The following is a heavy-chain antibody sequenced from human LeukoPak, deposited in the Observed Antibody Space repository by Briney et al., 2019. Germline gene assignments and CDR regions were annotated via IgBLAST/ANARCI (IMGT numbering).Heavy chain of an antibody. Sequence: PSETLSLTCTVSGGSISSGDYYWSWIRQPPGKGLEWIGYIYYSGSTYYNPSLKSRVTISVDTSKNQFSLKPSSVTAADTAVYYCAREWVDDYGGNSDAYFDYWGQGTLVTVSS. CDR1: GGSISSGDYY. CDR3: AREWVDDYGGNSDAYFDY. V-gene: IGHV4-30-4*01. J-gene: IGHJ4*02. D-gene: IGHD4-23*01. CDR2: IYYSGST.